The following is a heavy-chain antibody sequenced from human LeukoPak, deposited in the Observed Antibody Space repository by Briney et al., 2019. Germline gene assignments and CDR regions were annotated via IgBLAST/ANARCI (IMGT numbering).Heavy chain of an antibody. CDR1: GFTFSSYS. D-gene: IGHD3-3*01. Sequence: GGSLRLSCAASGFTFSSYSMNWVRQAPGKGLEWVSVIYSGGSTYYADSVKGRFTISRDNSKNILFLQMSSLRVEDTAIYYCAKDSRLLRGVVTTAFDSWGQGTLVTVSS. CDR3: AKDSRLLRGVVTTAFDS. CDR2: IYSGGST. J-gene: IGHJ4*02. V-gene: IGHV3-23*03.